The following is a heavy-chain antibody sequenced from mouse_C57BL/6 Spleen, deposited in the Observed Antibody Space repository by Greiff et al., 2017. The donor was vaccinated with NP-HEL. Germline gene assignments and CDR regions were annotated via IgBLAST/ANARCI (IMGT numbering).Heavy chain of an antibody. CDR2: IDPSASYT. J-gene: IGHJ2*01. CDR1: GYTFTSYW. V-gene: IGHV1-50*01. CDR3: ARWGDYGSYFDY. Sequence: QVQLQQPGAELVKPGASVKLSCKASGYTFTSYWMQWVKQRPGQGLEWIGEIDPSASYTNYNQKFKGKATLTVDTSSSTAYMQLSSLTSEDSAVYYCARWGDYGSYFDYWGQGTTLTVSS. D-gene: IGHD2-4*01.